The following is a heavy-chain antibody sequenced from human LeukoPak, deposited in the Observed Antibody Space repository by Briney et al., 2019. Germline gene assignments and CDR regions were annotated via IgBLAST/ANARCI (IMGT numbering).Heavy chain of an antibody. D-gene: IGHD1-26*01. CDR2: FDPEDGET. J-gene: IGHJ4*02. V-gene: IGHV1-24*01. CDR3: AKDLNSGSYSWYCFDY. CDR1: GYTLTELS. Sequence: ASVKVSCKVSGYTLTELSMHWVRQAPGKGLEWMGGFDPEDGETIYAQKFQGRVTMTEDTSTDTAYMELSSLRSEDTAVYYCAKDLNSGSYSWYCFDYWGQGTLVTVSS.